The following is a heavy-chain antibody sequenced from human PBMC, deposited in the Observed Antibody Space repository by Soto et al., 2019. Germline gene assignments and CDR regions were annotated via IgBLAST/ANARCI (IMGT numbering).Heavy chain of an antibody. J-gene: IGHJ6*02. CDR2: IYYIGST. Sequence: QVHLQESGPGLLNPSQTLSLTCTVSGAAVSGGGQYWNWVRQLPGTGLEWIANIYYIGSTDYNPSLKSRVTISFETSKNQFSLKLISVTAADTAVYYCARERVLGDVGGFDVWGQGTTVTVSS. D-gene: IGHD2-15*01. CDR1: GAAVSGGGQY. V-gene: IGHV4-31*03. CDR3: ARERVLGDVGGFDV.